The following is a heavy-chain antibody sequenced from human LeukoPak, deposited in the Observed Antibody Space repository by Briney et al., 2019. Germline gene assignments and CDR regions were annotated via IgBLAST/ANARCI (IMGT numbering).Heavy chain of an antibody. Sequence: PSETLSLTCTVSGGSISSGGYYWSWIRQHPGKGLEWIGYIYYSGSTYYNPSLKSRVTISVDTSKNRFSLKLSSVTAADTAVYYCARGGEGSGSYYNSYWGQGTLVTVSS. CDR2: IYYSGST. CDR1: GGSISSGGYY. CDR3: ARGGEGSGSYYNSY. J-gene: IGHJ4*02. D-gene: IGHD3-10*01. V-gene: IGHV4-31*03.